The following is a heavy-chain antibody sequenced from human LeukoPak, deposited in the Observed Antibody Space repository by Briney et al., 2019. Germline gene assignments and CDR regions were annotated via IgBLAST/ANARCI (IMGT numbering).Heavy chain of an antibody. Sequence: SETLSLTCTVSGGSISSGSYYWSWIRQPAGKGLEWIGRIYTSGIISGNTNYNPSLKSRVTMSVDTSKNQFSLKLTSVTAADTAVYYCAKDRYYYDSSGYYSAFDTWGQGTMVTVSS. J-gene: IGHJ3*02. CDR2: IYTSGIISGNT. V-gene: IGHV4-61*02. D-gene: IGHD3-22*01. CDR3: AKDRYYYDSSGYYSAFDT. CDR1: GGSISSGSYY.